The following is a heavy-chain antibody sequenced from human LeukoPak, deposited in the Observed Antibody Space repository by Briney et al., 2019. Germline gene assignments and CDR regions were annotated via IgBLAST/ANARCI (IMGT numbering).Heavy chain of an antibody. CDR2: TNSDGGST. Sequence: GGSLRLSCTASGFTFSSYCMHWVRQAPGKGLVWVSRTNSDGGSTSYADSVKGRFTISRDNAKNTLYLQMNSLRAEDTAVYYCARRIQGMAPYYFDYWGQGTLVTVSS. J-gene: IGHJ4*02. CDR3: ARRIQGMAPYYFDY. CDR1: GFTFSSYC. D-gene: IGHD5-24*01. V-gene: IGHV3-74*01.